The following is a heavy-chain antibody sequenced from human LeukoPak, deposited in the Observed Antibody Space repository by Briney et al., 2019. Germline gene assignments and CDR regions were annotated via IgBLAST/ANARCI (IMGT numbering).Heavy chain of an antibody. Sequence: ASVKVSCKASGGTFSSYAISWVRQAPGQGLEWMGWISAYNGNTNYAQKLQGRVTMTTDTSTSTAYMELRSLRSDDTAVYYCARGKKVTTREDYWGQGTLVTVSS. V-gene: IGHV1-18*01. CDR2: ISAYNGNT. CDR1: GGTFSSYA. J-gene: IGHJ4*02. CDR3: ARGKKVTTREDY. D-gene: IGHD4-11*01.